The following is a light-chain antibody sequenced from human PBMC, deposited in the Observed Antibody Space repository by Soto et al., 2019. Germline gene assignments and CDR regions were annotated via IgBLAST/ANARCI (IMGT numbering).Light chain of an antibody. J-gene: IGKJ2*01. CDR1: QNINNW. CDR3: QQSYSYPYT. Sequence: DIRMTQSPSTLSASVGDRVTITCRASQNINNWLAWYQQKPGKAPKLLMFDASDLESGVPPRFSGSGSGTEFSLTISSLQPEDLATYYCQQSYSYPYTFGQGTKLDFK. CDR2: DAS. V-gene: IGKV1-5*01.